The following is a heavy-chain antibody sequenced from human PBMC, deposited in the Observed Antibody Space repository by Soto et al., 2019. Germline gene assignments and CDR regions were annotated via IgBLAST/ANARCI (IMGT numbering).Heavy chain of an antibody. CDR2: IYYSGST. V-gene: IGHV4-59*08. Sequence: QVQLQESGPGLVKPSETLSLTCTVSNDSISPYYWSWIRQPPGKGLEWIGFIYYSGSTTYNPSLTRRVTLSVATSKNQFSLTLTSVTAADTAIYYCPRHFPPLHSGSHYFDLWGQGTLVTVSS. J-gene: IGHJ4*02. CDR3: PRHFPPLHSGSHYFDL. CDR1: NDSISPYY. D-gene: IGHD3-10*01.